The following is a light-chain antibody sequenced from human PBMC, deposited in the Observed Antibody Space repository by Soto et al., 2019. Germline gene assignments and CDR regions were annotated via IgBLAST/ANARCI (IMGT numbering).Light chain of an antibody. Sequence: EIVLTQSPAKMSMSPGERATVSSMASQSVSSHLAWYQQKRGQAPRLLIYDASSRASGIPARFSGSGSGTDFTLTISSLEPEDFAVYYCQQCGNWPLTFGQGTKVDIK. CDR1: QSVSSH. V-gene: IGKV3-11*01. J-gene: IGKJ1*01. CDR2: DAS. CDR3: QQCGNWPLT.